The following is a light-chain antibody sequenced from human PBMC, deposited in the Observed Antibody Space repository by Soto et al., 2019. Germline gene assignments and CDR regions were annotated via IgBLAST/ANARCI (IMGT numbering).Light chain of an antibody. CDR3: SSYTSSSTPV. J-gene: IGLJ1*01. CDR1: SSDVGGYNY. CDR2: DVS. Sequence: QSALAQPASVSASPGQSITISCTGTSSDVGGYNYVSWYQQHPGKAPKLMIYDVSNRPSGVSNRFSGSKSGNTASLTISGLQAEDEADYYCSSYTSSSTPVFGTGTKVTV. V-gene: IGLV2-14*01.